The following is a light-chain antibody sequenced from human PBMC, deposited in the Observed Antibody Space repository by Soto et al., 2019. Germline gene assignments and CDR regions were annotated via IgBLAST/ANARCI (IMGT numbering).Light chain of an antibody. Sequence: QMTHSPASLSSSVVNRVTITCRASQSISSYLNWYQQKPGKAPKLLIYAASSLQSGVPSRFSGSGSGTDFTLTISGLQTEDFATYFCQQANSLPITFCQGTRLEIK. J-gene: IGKJ5*01. CDR2: AAS. CDR3: QQANSLPIT. V-gene: IGKV1-39*01. CDR1: QSISSY.